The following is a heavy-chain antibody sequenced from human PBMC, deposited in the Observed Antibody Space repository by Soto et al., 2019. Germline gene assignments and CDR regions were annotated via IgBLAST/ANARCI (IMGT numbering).Heavy chain of an antibody. J-gene: IGHJ4*02. Sequence: SETLSLTCIVSGGSISSSSYSWAWIRQPPGKGLDWIGTMYYGVNTYYNPSLKSGVTISVHTSKNQFSLKLSSVTAAATAVYYCAREADASKDSGSYLPRYYFDYWGQGTLVTVSS. D-gene: IGHD1-26*01. V-gene: IGHV4-39*07. CDR1: GGSISSSSYS. CDR3: AREADASKDSGSYLPRYYFDY. CDR2: MYYGVNT.